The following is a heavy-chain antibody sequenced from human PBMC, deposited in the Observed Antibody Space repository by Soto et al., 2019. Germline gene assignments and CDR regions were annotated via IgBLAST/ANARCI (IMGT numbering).Heavy chain of an antibody. CDR1: GFSFSSCA. CDR2: VSHDGSNK. D-gene: IGHD6-19*01. J-gene: IGHJ4*02. Sequence: QVPLVESGGGVVQPGRSPRLSCAASGFSFSSCAMHWVRQAPGKGLEWVAVVSHDGSNKYYADSVKGRVTISRDNSINTVYLQMNSLRAEDTAVYYCARVSIAVAGIAYYFDYWGQGTLVTVSS. CDR3: ARVSIAVAGIAYYFDY. V-gene: IGHV3-30-3*01.